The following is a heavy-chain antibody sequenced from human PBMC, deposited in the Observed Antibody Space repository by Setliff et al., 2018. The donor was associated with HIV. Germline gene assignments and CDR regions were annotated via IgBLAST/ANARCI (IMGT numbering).Heavy chain of an antibody. CDR1: GGSLTASY. D-gene: IGHD7-27*01. CDR3: ARDQRLPGVQPPYWYFDL. Sequence: SETLSLTCAVYGGSLTASYYNWFRQPPGKGLEWIGDISQSGSASYNSSLKSRVTMSVDQSKNQFSLTLTSMTAADTAVYFCARDQRLPGVQPPYWYFDLWGRGTQVTVSS. J-gene: IGHJ2*01. CDR2: ISQSGSA. V-gene: IGHV4-34*01.